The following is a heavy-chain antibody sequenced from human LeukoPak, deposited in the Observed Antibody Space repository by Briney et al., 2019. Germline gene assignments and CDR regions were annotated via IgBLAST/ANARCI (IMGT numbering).Heavy chain of an antibody. CDR2: IIPIFGTA. CDR1: GGTFSSYA. Sequence: SVKVSCKASGGTFSSYAISWVRQAPGQGLEWMGGIIPIFGTANYAQKFQGRVTITTDESTSTAYMELSSLRSEDTAVYYCARAPFGVYNWFDPWAREPWSPSPQ. D-gene: IGHD3-10*01. CDR3: ARAPFGVYNWFDP. J-gene: IGHJ5*02. V-gene: IGHV1-69*05.